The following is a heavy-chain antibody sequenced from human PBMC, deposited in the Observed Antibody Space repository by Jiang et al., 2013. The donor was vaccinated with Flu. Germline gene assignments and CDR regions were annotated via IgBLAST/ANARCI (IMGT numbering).Heavy chain of an antibody. CDR3: ARDSGYDSSGYSTSY. V-gene: IGHV3-30-3*01. CDR1: GFTFSTYA. D-gene: IGHD3-22*01. CDR2: MSYDGNSK. J-gene: IGHJ4*02. Sequence: ASGFTFSTYAMHWVRQAPGKGLEWVAVMSYDGNSKHYADPVKGRFTISRDNSKNTLYLQMSSLRPEDTALYYCARDSGYDSSGYSTSYWGQGTLVTVSS.